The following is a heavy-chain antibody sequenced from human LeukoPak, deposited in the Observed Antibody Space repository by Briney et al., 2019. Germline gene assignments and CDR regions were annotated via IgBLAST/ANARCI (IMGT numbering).Heavy chain of an antibody. V-gene: IGHV3-33*01. CDR2: MRSEGNNK. CDR3: ARGGTTVTTNLFDY. Sequence: GGSLRLSCAASGFTFSGYAMPWVRRAPGRGLEGVAVMRSEGNNKYYADSVKGRFTISRDNSKNTLDLQMNRLRAEDTAVYYCARGGTTVTTNLFDYWGQGTLVTVSS. D-gene: IGHD4-17*01. J-gene: IGHJ4*02. CDR1: GFTFSGYA.